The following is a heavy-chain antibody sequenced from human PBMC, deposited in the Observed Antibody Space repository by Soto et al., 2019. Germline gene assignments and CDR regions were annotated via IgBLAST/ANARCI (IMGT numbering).Heavy chain of an antibody. CDR1: GGSISSGGYY. V-gene: IGHV4-31*03. Sequence: PSETLSLTCTVSGGSISSGGYYWSWIRQHPGKGLEWIGYIYYSGSTYYNPSLKSRVTISVDTSKNQFSLKLSSVTAADTAVYYCARSTASSGYYLFDYWGQGTLVTVSS. CDR2: IYYSGST. D-gene: IGHD3-22*01. CDR3: ARSTASSGYYLFDY. J-gene: IGHJ4*02.